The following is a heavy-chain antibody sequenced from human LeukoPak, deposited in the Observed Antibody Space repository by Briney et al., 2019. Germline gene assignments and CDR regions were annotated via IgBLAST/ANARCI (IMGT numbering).Heavy chain of an antibody. J-gene: IGHJ5*02. CDR3: ARGFPTASSRNAWNWIDP. Sequence: SVKVSCKASGGTFSSYAISWVRQAPGQGLEWMGGIIPIFGTANYAQKFQGRVTITTDESTSTAYMELSSLRSEDTAVYYCARGFPTASSRNAWNWIDPWGQGTLVTVSS. CDR1: GGTFSSYA. CDR2: IIPIFGTA. D-gene: IGHD3-16*01. V-gene: IGHV1-69*05.